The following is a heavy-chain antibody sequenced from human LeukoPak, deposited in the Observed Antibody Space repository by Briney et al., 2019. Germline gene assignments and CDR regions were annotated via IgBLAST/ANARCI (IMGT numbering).Heavy chain of an antibody. V-gene: IGHV3-30*02. CDR1: GFTFNNYG. CDR3: AKNEVWWLPDS. J-gene: IGHJ4*02. D-gene: IGHD5-12*01. CDR2: IRYNGNNQ. Sequence: PGGSLRLSCAASGFTFNNYGMHWVRQAPGKGLEWVAFIRYNGNNQYYADSVKGRFTISRDNSKNTLYLQMNSLKADDTALYYCAKNEVWWLPDSWGQGTLVTVSS.